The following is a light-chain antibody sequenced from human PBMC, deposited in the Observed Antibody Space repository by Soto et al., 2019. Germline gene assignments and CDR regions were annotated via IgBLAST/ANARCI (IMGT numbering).Light chain of an antibody. CDR1: RGIRNW. CDR2: DVS. CDR3: QQYDTFWT. Sequence: DIQMTQSPATLSSSVGDRVTLTCRASRGIRNWLAWYQQKPGKAPKLLIYDVSTLQSGVPSRFSGSGSGTEFTLTISGLQHVASATYYCQQYDTFWTFGQGTKVQIK. V-gene: IGKV1-5*01. J-gene: IGKJ1*01.